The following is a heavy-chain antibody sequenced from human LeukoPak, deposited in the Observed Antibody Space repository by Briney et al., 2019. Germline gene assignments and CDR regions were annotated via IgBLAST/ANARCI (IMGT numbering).Heavy chain of an antibody. D-gene: IGHD2-21*02. V-gene: IGHV3-48*03. J-gene: IGHJ1*01. Sequence: PGGSLRLSCAASGFTFSSYEMHWVRQASGKGLEWISYISSAVSIINYADSVKGRFTISRDNPKSSLYLQMSSLRAEDTAIYYCVRCLLLSCSRVFQLWAEGTLLIVSS. CDR1: GFTFSSYE. CDR2: ISSAVSII. CDR3: VRCLLLSCSRVFQL.